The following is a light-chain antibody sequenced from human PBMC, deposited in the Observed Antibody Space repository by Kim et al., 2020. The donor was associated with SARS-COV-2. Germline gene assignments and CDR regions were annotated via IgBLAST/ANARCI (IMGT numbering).Light chain of an antibody. V-gene: IGLV3-21*04. J-gene: IGLJ2*01. CDR2: YDR. Sequence: SYELTQPPSMSVAPGGTVRMTCGGSFIGSKGVHWYQQKSGQAPVVVIYYDRERPSGIPERFSGSNSGHTATLTISRVEAGDEADYHCQVWDTDSDQLIFGGGTQLTVL. CDR1: FIGSKG. CDR3: QVWDTDSDQLI.